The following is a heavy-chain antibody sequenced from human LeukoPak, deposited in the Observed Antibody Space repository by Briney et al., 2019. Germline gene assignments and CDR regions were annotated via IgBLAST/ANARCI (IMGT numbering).Heavy chain of an antibody. CDR2: IYYTGST. J-gene: IGHJ4*01. D-gene: IGHD5-12*01. CDR1: GGSISSYY. Sequence: SETLSLTCTVPGGSISSYYWSWIRQPPGKGLEWIGYIYYTGSTYYNPSLKSRVTISGDTFKNQLSLKLSSVTAADTAVYYCARFSRGSDYYFDYWGQGTLVTVSS. V-gene: IGHV4-59*06. CDR3: ARFSRGSDYYFDY.